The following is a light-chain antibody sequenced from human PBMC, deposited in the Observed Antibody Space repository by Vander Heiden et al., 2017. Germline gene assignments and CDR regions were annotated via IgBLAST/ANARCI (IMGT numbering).Light chain of an antibody. J-gene: IGKJ5*01. CDR3: QQLNRYPIT. V-gene: IGKV1-9*01. Sequence: DIQLTLSPSFLPASVGASVTITCRASQGFSRYLDWYQQKPGKAPKLLIYSASTFQSGVPSRFSGSGSGTEFTHTINSLQPEDFATYYCQQLNRYPITFGQGTRLEIK. CDR1: QGFSRY. CDR2: SAS.